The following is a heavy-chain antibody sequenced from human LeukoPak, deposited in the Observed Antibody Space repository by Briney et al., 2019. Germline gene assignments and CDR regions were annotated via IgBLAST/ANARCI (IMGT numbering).Heavy chain of an antibody. CDR1: GGSISSGDYY. J-gene: IGHJ3*02. D-gene: IGHD3-3*01. CDR3: ARDHRVRDDAFEI. Sequence: SETLSLTCTVSGGSISSGDYYWSWIRQPPGKGLEWIGYIYYSGSTYYNPSLKSRVTISVDTSKNQFSLKLSSVTAADTAVYYCARDHRVRDDAFEIWGQGTMVTVSS. CDR2: IYYSGST. V-gene: IGHV4-30-4*01.